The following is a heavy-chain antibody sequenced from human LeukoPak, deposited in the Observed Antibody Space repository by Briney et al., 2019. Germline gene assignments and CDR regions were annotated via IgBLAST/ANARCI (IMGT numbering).Heavy chain of an antibody. V-gene: IGHV1-46*01. CDR3: ASNPIKYCSSTSCYYYYYYYMDV. D-gene: IGHD2-2*01. CDR1: GYTFTSYY. CDR2: INPSGGST. Sequence: GASVKVSCKASGYTFTSYYMHWVRQAPGQGLEWMGIINPSGGSTSYAQKFQGRVTMTRDMFTSTVYMELSSLRSEDTAVYYCASNPIKYCSSTSCYYYYYYYMDVWGKGTTVTVSS. J-gene: IGHJ6*03.